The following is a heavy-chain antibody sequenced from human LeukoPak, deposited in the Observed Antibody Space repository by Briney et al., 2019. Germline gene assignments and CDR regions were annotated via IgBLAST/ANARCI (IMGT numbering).Heavy chain of an antibody. D-gene: IGHD2-2*01. V-gene: IGHV1-2*02. CDR2: INPNSGGT. J-gene: IGHJ4*02. CDR1: GYTFTSYY. CDR3: AREGIGDCSSTSCSLDY. Sequence: GASVKVSCKASGYTFTSYYMHWVRQAPGQGLEWMGWINPNSGGTNYAQKFQGRVTMTRDTSISTAYMELSRLRSDDTAVYYCAREGIGDCSSTSCSLDYWGQGTLVTVSS.